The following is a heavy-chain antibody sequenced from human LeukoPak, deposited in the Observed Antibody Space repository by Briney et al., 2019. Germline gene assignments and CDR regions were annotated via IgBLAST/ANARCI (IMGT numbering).Heavy chain of an antibody. CDR3: ARGDYYCGSGSYPRGWFDP. J-gene: IGHJ5*02. Sequence: SETLSLTCTVSGYSISSGYYWGWIRQPPGKGLEWIGSIYHSGSTYYNPSLKSRATILVDTSKNHFSLKLSSVTAADTAVYYCARGDYYCGSGSYPRGWFDPWGQGTLVSVSS. D-gene: IGHD3-10*01. CDR1: GYSISSGYY. CDR2: IYHSGST. V-gene: IGHV4-38-2*02.